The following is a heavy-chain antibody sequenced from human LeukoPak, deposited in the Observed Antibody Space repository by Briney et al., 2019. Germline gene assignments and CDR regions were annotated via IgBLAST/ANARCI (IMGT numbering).Heavy chain of an antibody. CDR3: ARVIGYYGSGSYRPCYFDY. CDR1: GYSISSGYY. Sequence: KPSETLSLTCTVSGYSISSGYYWGWIRQPPGKGLEWIGSIYHSGSTYYNPSLKSRVTISVDTSKNQFSLKLSSVTAADTAVYYCARVIGYYGSGSYRPCYFDYWGQGTLVTVSS. CDR2: IYHSGST. V-gene: IGHV4-38-2*02. D-gene: IGHD3-10*01. J-gene: IGHJ4*02.